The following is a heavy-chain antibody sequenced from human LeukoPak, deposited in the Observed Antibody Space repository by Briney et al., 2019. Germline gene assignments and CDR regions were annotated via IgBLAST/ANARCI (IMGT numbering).Heavy chain of an antibody. V-gene: IGHV4-34*01. CDR3: ARGGNWSSGWFDP. J-gene: IGHJ5*02. CDR1: GDSINGPY. D-gene: IGHD1-20*01. CDR2: INHSGST. Sequence: PSETLSLTCTVSGDSINGPYWSWIRQSPGKGLEWIGEINHSGSTNYNPSLKSRVTISVDTSKNQFSLKLSSVTAADTAVYYCARGGNWSSGWFDPWGQGTLVTVSS.